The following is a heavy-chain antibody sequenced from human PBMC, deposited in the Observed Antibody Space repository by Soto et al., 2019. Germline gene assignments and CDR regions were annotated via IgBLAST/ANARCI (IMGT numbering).Heavy chain of an antibody. D-gene: IGHD2-15*01. CDR3: ARGSFDSVGRYRKPHAFDV. CDR2: LSSSGITI. V-gene: IGHV3-48*02. J-gene: IGHJ3*01. Sequence: EVQLVESGGGLVQPGGSLTLSCAASGFTFNNYGMNWVRQAPGKGLEWISFLSSSGITIFYADSVKGRFTISRDHAKNALFLQMSSLKDDDTAVYYCARGSFDSVGRYRKPHAFDVWGQGTMVTVSS. CDR1: GFTFNNYG.